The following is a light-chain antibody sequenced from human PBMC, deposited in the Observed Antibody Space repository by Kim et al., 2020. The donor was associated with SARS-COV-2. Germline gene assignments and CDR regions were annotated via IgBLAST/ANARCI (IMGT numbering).Light chain of an antibody. CDR2: LNSDGSH. J-gene: IGLJ2*01. Sequence: ASVKLTCTLSRGHSSYAIEWHQQQPEKGPRYLMKLNSDGSHSKGDGIPDRFSGSSSGAERYLTISSLQSEDEADYYCQTWGTGIVVFGGGTQLTVL. V-gene: IGLV4-69*01. CDR3: QTWGTGIVV. CDR1: RGHSSYA.